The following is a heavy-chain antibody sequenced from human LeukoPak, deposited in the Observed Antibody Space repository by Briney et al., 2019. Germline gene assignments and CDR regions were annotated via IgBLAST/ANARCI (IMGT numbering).Heavy chain of an antibody. J-gene: IGHJ4*02. D-gene: IGHD6-19*01. CDR1: GFTFSSYA. CDR3: AKDRAYSSGWRGVYYFDY. CDR2: ISGSGGST. Sequence: GGSLRLSCAASGFTFSSYAMSWVRQAPGKGLEWVSAISGSGGSTYYADSVKGRFTISRDDSKNTLYLQMNSLRAEDTAVYYCAKDRAYSSGWRGVYYFDYWGQGTLVTVSS. V-gene: IGHV3-23*01.